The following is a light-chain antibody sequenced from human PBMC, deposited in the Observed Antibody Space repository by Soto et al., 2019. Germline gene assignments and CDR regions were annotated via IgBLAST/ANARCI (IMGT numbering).Light chain of an antibody. CDR3: QQYGSSPLFT. V-gene: IGKV3-20*01. CDR2: GAS. J-gene: IGKJ3*01. Sequence: EIVLTQSPGTLSLSPGERATLSCRASQSVSSSYLAWYQQKPGQAPRLLIYGASSSATGITDRFSGSGSGTDFTINISRLEPEDFAVYYCQQYGSSPLFTFGPGTKVDIK. CDR1: QSVSSSY.